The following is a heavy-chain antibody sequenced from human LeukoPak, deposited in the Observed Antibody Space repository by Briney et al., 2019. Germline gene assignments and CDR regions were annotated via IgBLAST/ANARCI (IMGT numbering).Heavy chain of an antibody. CDR2: ISAYNGNT. CDR3: ARVDGMIVAANWFDP. D-gene: IGHD3-22*01. Sequence: ASVKVSCKASGYTFTSYGISWVRQAPGQGLEWMGWISAYNGNTNYAQKFQGRVTMTRDTSISTAYMELSRLRSDDTAVYYCARVDGMIVAANWFDPWGQGTLVTVSS. CDR1: GYTFTSYG. J-gene: IGHJ5*02. V-gene: IGHV1-18*01.